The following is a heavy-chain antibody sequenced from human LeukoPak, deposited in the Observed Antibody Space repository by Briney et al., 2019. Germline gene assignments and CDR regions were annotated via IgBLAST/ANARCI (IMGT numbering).Heavy chain of an antibody. D-gene: IGHD4-11*01. J-gene: IGHJ3*02. Sequence: PGESLRLSCAASGFSFSRHNMNWARQPPGKGLDWISFINFKSEDIRYADSVEGRFIISRDNARKSLYLHMNSLRAEDTAVYYCARDKDYASDMWGQGTMVTVAS. CDR1: GFSFSRHN. CDR2: INFKSEDI. V-gene: IGHV3-48*01. CDR3: ARDKDYASDM.